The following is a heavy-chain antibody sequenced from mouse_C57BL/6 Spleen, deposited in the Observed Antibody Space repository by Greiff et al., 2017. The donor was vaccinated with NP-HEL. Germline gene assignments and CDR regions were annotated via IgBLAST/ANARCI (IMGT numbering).Heavy chain of an antibody. V-gene: IGHV1-15*01. J-gene: IGHJ4*01. CDR1: GYTFTDYE. D-gene: IGHD2-3*01. Sequence: QVHVKQSGAELVRPGASVTLSCKASGYTFTDYEMHWVKQTPVHGLEWIGAIDPETGGTAYNQKFKGKAILTADKSSSTAYMELRSLTSEDSAVYYCTRWLLPDYYAMDYWGQGTSVTVSS. CDR2: IDPETGGT. CDR3: TRWLLPDYYAMDY.